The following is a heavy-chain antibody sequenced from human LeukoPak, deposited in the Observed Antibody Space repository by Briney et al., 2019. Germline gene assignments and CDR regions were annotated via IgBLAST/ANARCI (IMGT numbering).Heavy chain of an antibody. CDR2: IYYSGSA. D-gene: IGHD1-26*01. CDR1: GGSITYYY. Sequence: PSETLSLTCTVSGGSITYYYWNWIRQPPGKGLVWIGYIYYSGSANYNPSLKSRVTISVDTSKNQFSLELSSVTAADTAVYYCARGHYSGSYPLYWFDPWGQGTLVTVSS. V-gene: IGHV4-59*01. J-gene: IGHJ5*02. CDR3: ARGHYSGSYPLYWFDP.